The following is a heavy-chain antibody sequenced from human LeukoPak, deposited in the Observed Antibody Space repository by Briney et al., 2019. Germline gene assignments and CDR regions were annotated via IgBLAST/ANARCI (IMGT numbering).Heavy chain of an antibody. Sequence: SETLSLTCTVSGDSINTNNWSWIRQPPGKGLEWIGYVYYSGSTNYNPSLKSRVTISVDTSKNQFSLRLSSVTAADTAVYYCARHVDGSGWYYWFDSWGQGTLVTVSS. V-gene: IGHV4-59*01. CDR3: ARHVDGSGWYYWFDS. J-gene: IGHJ5*01. CDR1: GDSINTNN. CDR2: VYYSGST. D-gene: IGHD6-13*01.